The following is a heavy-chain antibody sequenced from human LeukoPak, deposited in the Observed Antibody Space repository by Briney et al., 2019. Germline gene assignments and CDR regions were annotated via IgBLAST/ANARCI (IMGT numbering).Heavy chain of an antibody. CDR2: INKDGSEI. CDR1: GFTFMTYW. J-gene: IGHJ3*02. V-gene: IGHV3-7*05. CDR3: VRGFDGYYGFDI. D-gene: IGHD5-24*01. Sequence: GWSLRLSCEASGFTFMTYWMNWVRQAPGKGLEGVAKINKDGSEIYYVDSVRGRFTISRDNAKSSLSLPSVYLQMNSLRVEDTAVYYCVRGFDGYYGFDIWGQGTMVTVAS.